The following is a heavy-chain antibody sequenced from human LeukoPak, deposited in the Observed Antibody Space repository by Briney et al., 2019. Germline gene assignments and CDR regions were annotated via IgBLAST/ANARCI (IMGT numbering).Heavy chain of an antibody. CDR2: IWYDGSSK. V-gene: IGHV3-33*01. CDR1: GFSFSAYG. Sequence: GGSLRLSCAASGFSFSAYGVHWVRQAPGKGLEWVAVIWYDGSSKDYADSVKGRFTFSRDNAKNSLYLQMNSLRDEDTAVYYCAREVGITGTTWDYWGQGTLVTVSS. J-gene: IGHJ4*02. D-gene: IGHD1-20*01. CDR3: AREVGITGTTWDY.